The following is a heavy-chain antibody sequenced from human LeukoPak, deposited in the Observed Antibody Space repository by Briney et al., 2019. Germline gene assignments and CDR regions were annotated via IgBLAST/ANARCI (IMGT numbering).Heavy chain of an antibody. CDR1: GFTFSDYY. CDR2: ISFSSSYT. V-gene: IGHV3-11*03. Sequence: GGSLRLSCAASGFTFSDYYMTWIRQAPGKGLEWVSYISFSSSYTNYADSVKGRFTISRDNAKNSLYLQMSNLRAGDTAVYYCVRRPEAGDYWGQGTLVTVSS. J-gene: IGHJ4*02. D-gene: IGHD6-13*01. CDR3: VRRPEAGDY.